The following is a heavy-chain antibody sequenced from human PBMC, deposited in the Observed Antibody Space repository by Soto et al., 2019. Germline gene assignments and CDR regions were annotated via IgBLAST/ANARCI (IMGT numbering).Heavy chain of an antibody. J-gene: IGHJ4*02. CDR3: AREDCSSTSCKFGY. V-gene: IGHV4-30-2*01. D-gene: IGHD2-2*01. Sequence: SETLSLTCAVSGGSISSGGYSWSWIRQPPGKGLEWIGYIYHSGSTYYNPSLKSRVTISVDRSKNQFSLKLSSVTAADTAVYYCAREDCSSTSCKFGYWGQGTLVTVSS. CDR1: GGSISSGGYS. CDR2: IYHSGST.